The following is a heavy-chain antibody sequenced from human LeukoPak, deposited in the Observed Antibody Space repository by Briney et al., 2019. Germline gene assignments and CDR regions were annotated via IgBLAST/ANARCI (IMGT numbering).Heavy chain of an antibody. Sequence: SQTLSLTCAISGDCVSINSVTWNWIRQSPSRGLEWLGSTYYRSTWYNHYAVSVRGRITVNPDTSKNQFSLHLNSVTPEDTAVYYCPRRLTQYDCFDPWGQGILVTVSS. CDR2: TYYRSTWYN. V-gene: IGHV6-1*01. D-gene: IGHD2-2*01. CDR3: PRRLTQYDCFDP. CDR1: GDCVSINSVT. J-gene: IGHJ5*02.